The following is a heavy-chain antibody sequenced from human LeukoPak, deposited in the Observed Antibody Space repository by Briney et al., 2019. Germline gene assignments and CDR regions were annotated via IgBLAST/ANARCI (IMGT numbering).Heavy chain of an antibody. D-gene: IGHD1-1*01. Sequence: GGSLRLSCAASGFTFDSYWMNWVRQAPGKGLQWVANINQDGSQQHYVDSVKGRFTISRDNAKNSLYLQINSLRADDTAVYYCARDNSRNDVEYWGQGTLVTVSS. J-gene: IGHJ4*02. CDR1: GFTFDSYW. CDR2: INQDGSQQ. V-gene: IGHV3-7*04. CDR3: ARDNSRNDVEY.